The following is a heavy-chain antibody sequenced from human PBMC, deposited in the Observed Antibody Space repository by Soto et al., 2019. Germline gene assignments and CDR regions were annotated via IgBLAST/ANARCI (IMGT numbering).Heavy chain of an antibody. CDR2: IWYDGSYK. D-gene: IGHD2-2*01. V-gene: IGHV3-33*01. CDR1: GFTFSTYG. Sequence: PGGSLSLSWGASGFTFSTYGMHWVRQAPGRGLEWVAVIWYDGSYKYYTDSVKGRFTISRDNSKNTLYLQMNSLRAEDTAVYYCATDERQVRIIACYGGLASGRTFWSQVTTVIVS. J-gene: IGHJ6*02. CDR3: ATDERQVRIIACYGGLASGRTF.